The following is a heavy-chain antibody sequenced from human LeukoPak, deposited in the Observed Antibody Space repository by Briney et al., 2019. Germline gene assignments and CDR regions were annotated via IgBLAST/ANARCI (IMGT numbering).Heavy chain of an antibody. J-gene: IGHJ1*01. CDR3: AREVDTDLEYFQH. D-gene: IGHD5-18*01. V-gene: IGHV3-30*04. CDR2: ISYDGRNK. Sequence: GRSLRLSCAASGFTFSSYAMHWVRQAPGKGLEWVAVISYDGRNKYYADSVKGRFTISRDNSKNTLYLQMNSLRAEDTAVYYCAREVDTDLEYFQHWGQGTLVTVSS. CDR1: GFTFSSYA.